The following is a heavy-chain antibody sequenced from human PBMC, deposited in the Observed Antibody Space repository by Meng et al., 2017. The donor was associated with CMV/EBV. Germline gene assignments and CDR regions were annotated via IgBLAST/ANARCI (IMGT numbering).Heavy chain of an antibody. D-gene: IGHD5-18*01. V-gene: IGHV4-39*07. CDR2: IYYSGST. J-gene: IGHJ6*02. Sequence: GSLRLSCTVSGGSISSSSYYWGWTRQPPGKGPEWIGSIYYSGSTYYNPSLKSRVTISVDTSKNQFSLKLSSVTAADTAVYYCARDQGRGYSYGRDYYGMDVWGQGTTVTVSS. CDR3: ARDQGRGYSYGRDYYGMDV. CDR1: GGSISSSSYY.